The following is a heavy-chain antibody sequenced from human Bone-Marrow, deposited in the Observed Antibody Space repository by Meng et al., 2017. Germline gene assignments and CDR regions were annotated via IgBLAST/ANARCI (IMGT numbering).Heavy chain of an antibody. CDR2: IKSKTDGGTT. J-gene: IGHJ4*02. Sequence: GESLKISCAASGFTFSNAWMSWVRQAPGKGLEWVGRIKSKTDGGTTDYAAPVKGRFTISRDDSKNTLYLQMNSLKTEDTAVYYCTTETTYYYDSSGYREPDYWGQGTLVTVSS. V-gene: IGHV3-15*01. CDR1: GFTFSNAW. CDR3: TTETTYYYDSSGYREPDY. D-gene: IGHD3-22*01.